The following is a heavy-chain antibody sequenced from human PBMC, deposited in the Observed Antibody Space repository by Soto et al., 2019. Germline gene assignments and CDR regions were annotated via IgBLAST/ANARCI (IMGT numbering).Heavy chain of an antibody. V-gene: IGHV4-61*01. CDR2: IYYTGST. CDR3: ARLQVYDFWSGSVPMDV. J-gene: IGHJ6*02. D-gene: IGHD3-3*01. Sequence: SETLSLTCTVSGGSVSSGSYQWSWIRQSPGKGLEWIGYIYYTGSTNYNPSLKSRVTISVDTSKNQFSLKLTSVTAAYTALYFCARLQVYDFWSGSVPMDVWGQGTTVTVS. CDR1: GGSVSSGSYQ.